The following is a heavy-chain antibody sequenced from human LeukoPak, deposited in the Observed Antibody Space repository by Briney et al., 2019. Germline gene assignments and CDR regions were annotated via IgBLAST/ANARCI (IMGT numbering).Heavy chain of an antibody. CDR2: IIWDGGST. CDR1: GFTFYDYA. J-gene: IGHJ6*03. Sequence: GSLRLSCAASGFTFYDYAMHWVRQAPGKGLEWVSLIIWDGGSTYYADSVKGRFTISRDNSKNSLYLQMNSLRAEDTALYYCAKGAGTAAGTGRTYMDVWGKGTTVTVSS. D-gene: IGHD6-13*01. CDR3: AKGAGTAAGTGRTYMDV. V-gene: IGHV3-43D*03.